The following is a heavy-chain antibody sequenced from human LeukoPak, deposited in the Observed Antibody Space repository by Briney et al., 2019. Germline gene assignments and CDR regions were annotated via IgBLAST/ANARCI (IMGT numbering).Heavy chain of an antibody. CDR3: ARASTIFGHFAY. J-gene: IGHJ4*02. D-gene: IGHD3-3*01. Sequence: SETLSLTCAISGGSISVTPYYWGRIRQPPGKGLEWIGSIYYSGSTYYNPSLKSRLTISVDTSKNQFSLKLTSVTAADTAVYYCARASTIFGHFAYWGRGTLVTVSS. CDR1: GGSISVTPYY. V-gene: IGHV4-39*07. CDR2: IYYSGST.